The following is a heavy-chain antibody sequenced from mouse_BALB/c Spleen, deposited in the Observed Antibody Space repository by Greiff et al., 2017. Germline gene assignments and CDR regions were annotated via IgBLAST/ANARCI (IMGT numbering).Heavy chain of an antibody. V-gene: IGHV14-3*02. Sequence: EVQLQQSGAELVKPGASVKLSCTASGFNIKDTYMHWVKQRPEQGLEWIGRIDPANGNTKYDPKFQGKATITADTSSNTAYLQLSSLTSEDTAVYYCARLYYYGSSRDYWGQGTTLTVSS. D-gene: IGHD1-1*01. J-gene: IGHJ2*01. CDR2: IDPANGNT. CDR3: ARLYYYGSSRDY. CDR1: GFNIKDTY.